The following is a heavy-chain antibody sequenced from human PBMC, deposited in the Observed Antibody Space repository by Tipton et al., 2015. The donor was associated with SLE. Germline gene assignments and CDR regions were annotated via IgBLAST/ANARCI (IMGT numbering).Heavy chain of an antibody. D-gene: IGHD1-26*01. J-gene: IGHJ4*02. CDR1: GLTFSSYA. Sequence: SLRLSCAASGLTFSSYAMSWVRQAPGKGLEWVSAISGSGGNTYYADSVKGRFTISRDNSKNTLYLQMNSLRVEDTAVYYCAKAGSNWHNYFDYWGQGTLVTVSS. V-gene: IGHV3-23*01. CDR3: AKAGSNWHNYFDY. CDR2: ISGSGGNT.